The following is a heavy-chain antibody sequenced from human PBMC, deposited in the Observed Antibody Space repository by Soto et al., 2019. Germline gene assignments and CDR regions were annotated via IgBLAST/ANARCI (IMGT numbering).Heavy chain of an antibody. D-gene: IGHD3-22*01. CDR1: GSIFSNCW. CDR2: INSDGSYT. Sequence: GGSLRLSCVASGSIFSNCWMYWVRQAPGMGLVWVSHINSDGSYTTYADSVKGRFTISRDNAKNTLYLQMNSLRAEDTAVYYCVRAIGHYGMDVWGRGTTVTVSS. V-gene: IGHV3-74*01. CDR3: VRAIGHYGMDV. J-gene: IGHJ6*02.